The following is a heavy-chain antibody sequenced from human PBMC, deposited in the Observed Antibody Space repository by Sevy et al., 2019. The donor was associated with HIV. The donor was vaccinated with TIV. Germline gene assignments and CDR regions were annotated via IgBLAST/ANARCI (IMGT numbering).Heavy chain of an antibody. J-gene: IGHJ6*02. CDR2: ISRSGGST. Sequence: GGSLRLSCAASGFTFSIYAMSWVRQAPGKGLEWVSSISRSGGSTNYADSVKGRLTISRDNSKSTLFLQMNSLRAEDTAVYYCAKVDVVVPVADYGLDVWGQGTTVTLSS. V-gene: IGHV3-23*01. D-gene: IGHD2-2*01. CDR1: GFTFSIYA. CDR3: AKVDVVVPVADYGLDV.